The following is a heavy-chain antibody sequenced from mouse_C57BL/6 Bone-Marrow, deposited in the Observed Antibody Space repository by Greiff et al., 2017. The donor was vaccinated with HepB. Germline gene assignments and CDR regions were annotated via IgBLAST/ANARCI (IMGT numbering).Heavy chain of an antibody. CDR3: ARRDYDYPYAMDY. CDR1: GFSFTSYA. Sequence: QVQLQQSGPGLVAPSQSLSITCTVSGFSFTSYAISWVRQPPGQGLEWLGVIWTGGGTNYNSALNTRRSISKDNSKSQVFLKMNSLQTDDTARYYCARRDYDYPYAMDYWGQGTSVTGSS. V-gene: IGHV2-9-1*01. D-gene: IGHD2-4*01. CDR2: IWTGGGT. J-gene: IGHJ4*01.